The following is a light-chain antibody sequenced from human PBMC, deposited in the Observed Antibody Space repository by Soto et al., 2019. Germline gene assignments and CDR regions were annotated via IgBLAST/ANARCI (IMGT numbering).Light chain of an antibody. Sequence: DIQMTQSPSAMSASVGDRVNITCRASQDISNFLAWFQQKPGKVPERLIFGTSSLQSGVLSRFSGSGSGTEFTLTISSLQPEDFATYYCLQHNSFPYTFGQGTRLEIK. CDR2: GTS. CDR3: LQHNSFPYT. CDR1: QDISNF. V-gene: IGKV1-17*03. J-gene: IGKJ2*01.